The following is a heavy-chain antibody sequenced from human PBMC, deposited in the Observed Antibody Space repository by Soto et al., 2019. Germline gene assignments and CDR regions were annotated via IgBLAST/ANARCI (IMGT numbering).Heavy chain of an antibody. CDR2: ISAYNGNT. V-gene: IGHV1-18*01. Sequence: QVQLVQSGAEVKKPGASVKVSCKASGYTFTSYGISWVRQAPGQGLEWMGWISAYNGNTNYAQKLQGRVTMTTDTSTSTDYMELRSLRSDDTAVYYGARDGAFIAVAEGFDYWGQGTLVTVSS. CDR3: ARDGAFIAVAEGFDY. D-gene: IGHD6-19*01. J-gene: IGHJ4*02. CDR1: GYTFTSYG.